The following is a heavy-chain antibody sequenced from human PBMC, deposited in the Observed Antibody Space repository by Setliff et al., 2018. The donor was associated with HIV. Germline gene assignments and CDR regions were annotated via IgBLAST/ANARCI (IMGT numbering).Heavy chain of an antibody. V-gene: IGHV4-31*03. CDR3: ARGFDYAQRPPLYYFDY. CDR2: IYTTGNP. CDR1: GGSFRSGGYY. Sequence: SETLSLTCTVSGGSFRSGGYYWSWIRQHPGKGLEWIGYIYTTGNPFYNPSLRSRVTISLDTSKNQFSLKLSSVTAADTAVYYCARGFDYAQRPPLYYFDYWGQGTLVTVSS. D-gene: IGHD2-2*01. J-gene: IGHJ4*02.